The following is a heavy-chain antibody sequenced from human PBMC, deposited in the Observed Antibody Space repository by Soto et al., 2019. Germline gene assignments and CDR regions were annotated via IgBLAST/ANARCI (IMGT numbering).Heavy chain of an antibody. V-gene: IGHV3-9*01. D-gene: IGHD3-3*01. J-gene: IGHJ4*02. CDR1: GLNFDDFA. CDR2: ITWNSRVL. CDR3: AKGRYDLWSTYYFDY. Sequence: EVQLVESGGRLVQPGRSLRLSCVGTGLNFDDFAMHWVRQAPGKGLEWVSGITWNSRVLAYADSVKGRFTISRDNARNSLYLQMDSLREEDTALYYCAKGRYDLWSTYYFDYWGQGTLVTVSS.